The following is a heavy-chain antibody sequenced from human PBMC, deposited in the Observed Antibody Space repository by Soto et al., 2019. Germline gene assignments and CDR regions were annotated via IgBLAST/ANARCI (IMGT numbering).Heavy chain of an antibody. Sequence: ASVKVSCKASGFTFSTNDINWVRQAPGQGLQWMGWMNANVDATDSPPEFKGRVTMTWNASISTAYMELSNLKSDDTAVYYCAREVVDGSSLWLDPWGQGTLVTVS. CDR1: GFTFSTND. V-gene: IGHV1-8*01. CDR3: AREVVDGSSLWLDP. CDR2: MNANVDAT. J-gene: IGHJ5*02. D-gene: IGHD3-10*01.